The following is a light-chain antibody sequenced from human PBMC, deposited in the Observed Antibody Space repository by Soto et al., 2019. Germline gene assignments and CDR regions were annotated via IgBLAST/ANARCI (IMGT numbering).Light chain of an antibody. CDR2: DTS. J-gene: IGKJ4*01. V-gene: IGKV3-11*01. Sequence: EIVLTQSPATLSLSPGERATLSCRASQSFSSFLAWYQQKPGQAPRLLIYDTSNRATDIPVRFSGSGSGTDFTLTISSLEPEDFAVYYCQQRSNRLLTFGGGTKVEIK. CDR3: QQRSNRLLT. CDR1: QSFSSF.